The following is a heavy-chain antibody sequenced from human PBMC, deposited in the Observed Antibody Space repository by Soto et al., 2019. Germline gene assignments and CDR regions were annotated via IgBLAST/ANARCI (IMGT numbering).Heavy chain of an antibody. CDR3: ARPVYDSSGYYPNWFDP. CDR2: INPNSGGT. V-gene: IGHV1-2*02. J-gene: IGHJ5*02. CDR1: GYTFTVYY. Sequence: ASVKVSCKASGYTFTVYYMHCVLQAPLQWLEWMGWINPNSGGTNYAQKFQGRVTMTRDTSISTAYMELSRLRSDDTAVYYCARPVYDSSGYYPNWFDPWGQGTLVTVSS. D-gene: IGHD3-22*01.